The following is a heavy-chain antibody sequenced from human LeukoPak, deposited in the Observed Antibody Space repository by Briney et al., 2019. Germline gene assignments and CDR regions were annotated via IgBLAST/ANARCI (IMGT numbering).Heavy chain of an antibody. Sequence: SETLSLTCTVSGGSISSSRYYWGWIRQPPGKGLEWIGSIHDSGSTYYNPSLKSRVTISVDRSKNQFSLKLSSVTAADTAVYYCARESQQLGGSFDYWGQGTLVTVSS. CDR1: GGSISSSRYY. D-gene: IGHD6-6*01. J-gene: IGHJ4*02. CDR2: IHDSGST. CDR3: ARESQQLGGSFDY. V-gene: IGHV4-39*07.